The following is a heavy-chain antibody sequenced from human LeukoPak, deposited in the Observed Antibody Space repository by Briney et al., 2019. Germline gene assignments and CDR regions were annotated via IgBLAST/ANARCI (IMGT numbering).Heavy chain of an antibody. CDR2: INPNSGGT. J-gene: IGHJ4*02. Sequence: ASVKVSCKASGYTFTSYYMHWVRQAPGQGLEWMGWINPNSGGTNYAQKFQGWVTMTRDTSIGTAYMELSRLRSDDTAVYYCARVRSLGDGDYFDYWGQGTLVTVSS. CDR1: GYTFTSYY. V-gene: IGHV1-2*04. CDR3: ARVRSLGDGDYFDY. D-gene: IGHD3-10*01.